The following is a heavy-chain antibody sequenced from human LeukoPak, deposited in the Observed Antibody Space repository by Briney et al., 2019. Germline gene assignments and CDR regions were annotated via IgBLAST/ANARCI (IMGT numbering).Heavy chain of an antibody. J-gene: IGHJ5*02. D-gene: IGHD5-24*01. CDR3: ARGRLRDGYNPGRRVDWFDP. CDR2: IYYSGST. Sequence: SETLSLTCTVSGGSISSSSYYWGWIRQPPGKGLEWIGSIYYSGSTYYNPSLKSRVTISVDTSKNQFSLKLSSVTAADTAVYYCARGRLRDGYNPGRRVDWFDPWGQGTLVTVSS. V-gene: IGHV4-39*01. CDR1: GGSISSSSYY.